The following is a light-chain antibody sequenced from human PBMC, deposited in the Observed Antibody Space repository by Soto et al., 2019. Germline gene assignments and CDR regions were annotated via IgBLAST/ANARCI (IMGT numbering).Light chain of an antibody. CDR2: DVG. CDR1: SSDIGGFNR. J-gene: IGLJ2*01. Sequence: QSVLTQPASVSGSPGQSITISCTGTSSDIGGFNRVSWYQQHPGKAPKLMIFDVGYRPSGVSNRFSASKSGNTAALTISGLQAEDEADYYCSSYTSSSTLLFGGGTKLTVL. CDR3: SSYTSSSTLL. V-gene: IGLV2-14*01.